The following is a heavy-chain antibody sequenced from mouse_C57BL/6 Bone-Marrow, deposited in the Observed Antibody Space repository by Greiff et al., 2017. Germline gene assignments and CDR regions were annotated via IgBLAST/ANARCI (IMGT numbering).Heavy chain of an antibody. J-gene: IGHJ1*03. V-gene: IGHV1-59*01. CDR2: IDPSDSYT. CDR3: ARDYYSNYNWYFDV. Sequence: QVQLQQPGAELVRPGTSVKLSCKASGYTFTSYWMHWVKQRPGQGLEWIGVIDPSDSYTNYNQKFKGKGTLTVDTSSSTAYMQLSSLTSEDSAVDYCARDYYSNYNWYFDVWGTGTTVTVSS. CDR1: GYTFTSYW. D-gene: IGHD2-5*01.